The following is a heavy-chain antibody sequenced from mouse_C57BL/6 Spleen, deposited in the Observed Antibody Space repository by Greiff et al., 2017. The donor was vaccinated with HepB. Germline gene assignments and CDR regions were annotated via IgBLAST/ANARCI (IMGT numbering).Heavy chain of an antibody. CDR3: TRGYGRRFDY. J-gene: IGHJ2*01. Sequence: QVQLQQSGAELVRPGASVTLSCKASGYTFTDYEMHWVKQTPVHGLEWIGAIDPETGGTAYNQKFKGKAILTADKSSSTAYMELRSLTSEDSAVYYCTRGYGRRFDYWGQGTTLTVSS. V-gene: IGHV1-15*01. CDR2: IDPETGGT. D-gene: IGHD1-1*01. CDR1: GYTFTDYE.